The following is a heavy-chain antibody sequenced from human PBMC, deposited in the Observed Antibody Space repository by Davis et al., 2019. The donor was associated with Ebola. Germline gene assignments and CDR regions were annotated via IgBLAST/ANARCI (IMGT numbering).Heavy chain of an antibody. CDR3: ARGGFCEFSNWLDP. D-gene: IGHD2-21*01. J-gene: IGHJ5*02. V-gene: IGHV1-2*06. CDR1: GYSLTGYY. CDR2: INPYSGGT. Sequence: AASVKVSCKASGYSLTGYYIHWVRQAPGQGLEWMGRINPYSGGTNYAQTFQGRVTMTRDTSISTVYMDLSRLRSDDTAVYYCARGGFCEFSNWLDPWGQGTLVTVSS.